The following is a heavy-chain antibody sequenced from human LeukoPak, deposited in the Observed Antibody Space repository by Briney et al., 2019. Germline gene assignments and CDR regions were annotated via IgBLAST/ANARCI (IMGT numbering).Heavy chain of an antibody. V-gene: IGHV3-20*04. CDR1: GFTFDDYG. J-gene: IGHJ4*02. D-gene: IGHD6-6*01. Sequence: VGSLRLSCAASGFTFDDYGMSWVRQAPGKGLEWVSGINWNGGSTGYADSVKGRFTISRDNAKNSLYLQMNSLRAEDTAVYYCARDLEYSSSSPNNWGQGTLVTVSS. CDR2: INWNGGST. CDR3: ARDLEYSSSSPNN.